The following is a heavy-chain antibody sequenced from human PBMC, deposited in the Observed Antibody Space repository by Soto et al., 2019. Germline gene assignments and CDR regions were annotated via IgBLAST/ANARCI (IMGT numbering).Heavy chain of an antibody. CDR3: ARHPSPYSSSLNWFDP. J-gene: IGHJ5*02. D-gene: IGHD6-13*01. CDR2: IYYSGST. Sequence: PSETLSPTCTVSGGSISSSSYYWGWIRQPPGKGLEWIGSIYYSGSTYYNPSLKSRVTISVDTSKNQFSLKLSSVTAADTAVYYCARHPSPYSSSLNWFDPWGQGTLVTVSS. V-gene: IGHV4-39*01. CDR1: GGSISSSSYY.